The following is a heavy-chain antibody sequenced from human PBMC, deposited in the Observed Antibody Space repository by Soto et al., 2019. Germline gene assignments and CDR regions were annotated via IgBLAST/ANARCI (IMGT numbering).Heavy chain of an antibody. J-gene: IGHJ6*02. CDR3: AKDHKDYSGSGTYYVPYGMDV. D-gene: IGHD3-10*01. Sequence: QVQLVESGGGVVQPGRSLRLSCVASGFTFCNFGMHWVRQAPGKGLEWVALTSFDGNKNYYADSVKGRFTLSRDNSKNTLYLQMNSLRAEDTALYFCAKDHKDYSGSGTYYVPYGMDVWGQGTTVTVSS. V-gene: IGHV3-30*18. CDR1: GFTFCNFG. CDR2: TSFDGNKN.